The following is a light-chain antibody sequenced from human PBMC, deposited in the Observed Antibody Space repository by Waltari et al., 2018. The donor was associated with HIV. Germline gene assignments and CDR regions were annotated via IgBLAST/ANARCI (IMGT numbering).Light chain of an antibody. J-gene: IGKJ2*01. CDR1: QRLLHSNGFNY. CDR3: MQALQTPPA. Sequence: DIVMTQSPLSLPVTPGEPASISCRSSQRLLHSNGFNYLAWYLQKPGQSPQARIYLDSNRAPGVPDRFSVSGSGTDFTLKISRVEAEDVGVYYCMQALQTPPAFGQGTKLEIK. CDR2: LDS. V-gene: IGKV2-28*01.